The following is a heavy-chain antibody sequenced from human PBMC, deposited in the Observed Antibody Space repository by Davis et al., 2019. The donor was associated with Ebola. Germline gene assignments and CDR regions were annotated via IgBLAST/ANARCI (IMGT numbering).Heavy chain of an antibody. CDR2: IYSGRST. V-gene: IGHV3-53*01. D-gene: IGHD2-2*01. J-gene: IGHJ6*02. CDR1: GFTVSSNY. Sequence: GESLKISCAASGFTVSSNYMSWVRQAPGQGLAWVSVIYSGRSTYYADSVKGRFTITRHNSKNTLYLQMNSLRAGDTAVYYWARWLVVPAAMLRYYYYGMDVLGQGTTVTVSS. CDR3: ARWLVVPAAMLRYYYYGMDV.